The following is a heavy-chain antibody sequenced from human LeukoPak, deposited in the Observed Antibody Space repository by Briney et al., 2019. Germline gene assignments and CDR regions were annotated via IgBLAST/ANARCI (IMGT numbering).Heavy chain of an antibody. CDR3: ARQKPYDFWSGYFWVNFDY. CDR1: GGSISSSSYY. CDR2: IYYSGST. D-gene: IGHD3-3*01. Sequence: SETLSLTCTVSGGSISSSSYYWGWIRQPPGKGLEWIGSIYYSGSTYYNPSLKSRVTISVDTSKNQFSLKLSFVTAADTAVHYCARQKPYDFWSGYFWVNFDYWGQGTLVTVSS. V-gene: IGHV4-39*01. J-gene: IGHJ4*02.